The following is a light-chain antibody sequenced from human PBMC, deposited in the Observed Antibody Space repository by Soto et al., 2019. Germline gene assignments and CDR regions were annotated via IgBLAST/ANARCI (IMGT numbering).Light chain of an antibody. CDR3: QHYGSSTWT. J-gene: IGKJ1*01. CDR1: QSVSSTY. Sequence: EIVLTQSPGTLSLSPGEGATLSCRASQSVSSTYLAWYQQKPGQAPRLLIYGASSRSTGIPYRFSGSGSGTDFTLTISRLEPEDFAVYYCQHYGSSTWTFGQGTKVEIK. CDR2: GAS. V-gene: IGKV3-20*01.